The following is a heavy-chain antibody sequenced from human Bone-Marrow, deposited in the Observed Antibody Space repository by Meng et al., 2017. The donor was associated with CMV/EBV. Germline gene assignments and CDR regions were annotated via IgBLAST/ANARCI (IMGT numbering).Heavy chain of an antibody. CDR2: IYYSGIT. D-gene: IGHD6-13*01. J-gene: IGHJ4*02. V-gene: IGHV4-39*07. Sequence: SETLSLTCTVSRDSISSSDSYWGWIRQPPGKGMEWIGSIYYSGITYQNPSLKSRATISIDTSKNQFSLKLNSVTVADTAVYYCAREVYSSSWYKGAPGYWGQGTLVTVSS. CDR1: RDSISSSDSY. CDR3: AREVYSSSWYKGAPGY.